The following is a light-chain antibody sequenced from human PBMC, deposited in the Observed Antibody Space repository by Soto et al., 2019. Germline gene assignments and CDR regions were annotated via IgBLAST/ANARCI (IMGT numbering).Light chain of an antibody. CDR2: AVS. J-gene: IGLJ2*01. Sequence: QSALTHPASVSGYPGQSITISCTGTSSDVGGYNHVSWYQHSPGKAPKLILFAVSDRPSGVSHRFSGSKSGNTASLTISGLQAEDEADYYCCSYTSLSTVVFGGGTKLTVL. CDR1: SSDVGGYNH. CDR3: CSYTSLSTVV. V-gene: IGLV2-14*01.